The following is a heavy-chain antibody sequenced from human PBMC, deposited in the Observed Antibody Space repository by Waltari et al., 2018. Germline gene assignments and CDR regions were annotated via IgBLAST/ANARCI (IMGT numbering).Heavy chain of an antibody. CDR3: ARDRGARPPGGFVLDYYYGMDV. CDR2: IYTSGST. Sequence: QVQLQESGPGLVKPSQTLSLPCTVSGGSISRGSYYWSWIRQPAGKGLGWIGRIYTSGSTNYNPSLKSRVTISVDTSKNQFSLKLSSVTAADTAVYYCARDRGARPPGGFVLDYYYGMDVWGQGTTVTVSS. CDR1: GGSISRGSYY. V-gene: IGHV4-61*02. J-gene: IGHJ6*02. D-gene: IGHD3-10*01.